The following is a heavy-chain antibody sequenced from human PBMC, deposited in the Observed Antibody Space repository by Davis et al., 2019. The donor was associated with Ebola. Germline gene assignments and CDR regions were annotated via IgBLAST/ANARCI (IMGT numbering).Heavy chain of an antibody. D-gene: IGHD6-19*01. CDR3: ARDSYGSGWFDP. J-gene: IGHJ5*02. V-gene: IGHV1-8*01. CDR2: MNPNSGNT. Sequence: ASVKVSCKASGYTFTSYDINWVRQATGQGLEWMGWMNPNSGNTGYAQKFQGRVTMTRDTSTSTVYMELSSLRSEDTAVYYCARDSYGSGWFDPWGQGTLVTVSS. CDR1: GYTFTSYD.